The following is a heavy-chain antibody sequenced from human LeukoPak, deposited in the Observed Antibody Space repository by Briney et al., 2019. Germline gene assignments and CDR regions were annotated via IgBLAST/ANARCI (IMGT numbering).Heavy chain of an antibody. Sequence: ASVKVSCKXSGYTFTAYYMHWVRQAPGQGLEWMGRINPNSGGTNYAQKFQGRVTMTRDTSISTAYMELSRLRSDDTAVYYCAREVVAAVYDAFDIWGQGTMVTVSS. V-gene: IGHV1-2*06. CDR3: AREVVAAVYDAFDI. D-gene: IGHD2-15*01. CDR2: INPNSGGT. CDR1: GYTFTAYY. J-gene: IGHJ3*02.